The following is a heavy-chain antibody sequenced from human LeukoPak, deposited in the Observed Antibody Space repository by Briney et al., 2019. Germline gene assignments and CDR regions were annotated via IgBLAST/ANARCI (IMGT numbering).Heavy chain of an antibody. CDR1: GGSFSGYY. D-gene: IGHD1-26*01. Sequence: SETLSLTCAVYGGSFSGYYWSWIRQPPGKGLEWIGEINHSGSTNYNPSLKSRATISVGTSKNQFSLKLSSVTAADTAVYYCASWHSGSYYEAEGFDYWGQGTLVTVSS. J-gene: IGHJ4*02. CDR3: ASWHSGSYYEAEGFDY. V-gene: IGHV4-34*01. CDR2: INHSGST.